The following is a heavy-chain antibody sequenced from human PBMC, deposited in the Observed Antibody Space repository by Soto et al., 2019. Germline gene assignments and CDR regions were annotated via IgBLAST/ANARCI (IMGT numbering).Heavy chain of an antibody. CDR2: INVDGSEK. J-gene: IGHJ3*02. V-gene: IGHV3-7*05. CDR1: GFTFVNYW. D-gene: IGHD2-8*01. Sequence: ELVESGGGSVQPGGSLRLSCAASGFTFVNYWMNWVRQAPGKGLEWVANINVDGSEKYFVDSVRGRFTISRDNAKNSVYLEMNSLRAEDAAVYYWARDIMGGTFDIWGQGTMVTVSS. CDR3: ARDIMGGTFDI.